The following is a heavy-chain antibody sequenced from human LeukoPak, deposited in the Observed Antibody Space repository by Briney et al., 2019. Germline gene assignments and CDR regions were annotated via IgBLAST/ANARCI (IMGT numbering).Heavy chain of an antibody. CDR1: GYTFTGYY. D-gene: IGHD2-15*01. V-gene: IGHV1-2*02. J-gene: IGHJ5*02. Sequence: ASVKVSCKASGYTFTGYYMHWVRQAPGQGLEWMGWINPNSGGTNYAQKFQGRVTMTRDTSISTAYMELSRLRSDDTAVYYCARARYCSGGSCYPTYNWFDPWGQGILVTVSS. CDR2: INPNSGGT. CDR3: ARARYCSGGSCYPTYNWFDP.